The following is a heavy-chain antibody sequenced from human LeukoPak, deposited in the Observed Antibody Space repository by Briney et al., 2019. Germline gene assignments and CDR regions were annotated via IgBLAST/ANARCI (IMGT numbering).Heavy chain of an antibody. J-gene: IGHJ6*02. CDR2: ISYDGLNK. CDR3: AKGGSSSGKYSGLDV. CDR1: GFTFSSYG. V-gene: IGHV3-30*18. D-gene: IGHD6-13*01. Sequence: GGSLRLSCAASGFTFSSYGMHWVRQAPGKGLAWVAPISYDGLNKYYADSVKGRFTISRDNSRNTLYLQMSSLRAEDTAVFYCAKGGSSSGKYSGLDVWGQGTTVTVSS.